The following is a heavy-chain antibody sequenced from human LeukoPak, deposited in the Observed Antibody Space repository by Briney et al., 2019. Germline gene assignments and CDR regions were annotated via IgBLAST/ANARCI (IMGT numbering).Heavy chain of an antibody. J-gene: IGHJ3*02. D-gene: IGHD5-24*01. CDR1: GDSISSYY. CDR2: IYYGGGT. V-gene: IGHV4-59*08. CDR3: ARHVTISGPYDASDI. Sequence: PSETLSLTCTVSGDSISSYYWSWIRQPPGKGLEWIGYIYYGGGTDYNPSLKSRVTISVDTSKNQFSLKLRSVTAADTAVYYCARHVTISGPYDASDIWGQGTMVTVS.